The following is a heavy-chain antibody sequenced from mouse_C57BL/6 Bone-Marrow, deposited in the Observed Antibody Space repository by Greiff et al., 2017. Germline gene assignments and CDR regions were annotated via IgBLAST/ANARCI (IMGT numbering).Heavy chain of an antibody. J-gene: IGHJ4*01. CDR1: GYTFTSYW. CDR2: IHPNSGST. Sequence: VQLQQPGAELVKPGASVKLSCKASGYTFTSYWMHWVKQRPGQGLEWIGMIHPNSGSTNYNEKFKSKATLTVDKSSSTAYMQLSSLTSEDSAVYYCARLGVYYGSSYDYAMDYWGQGTSVTGSS. CDR3: ARLGVYYGSSYDYAMDY. D-gene: IGHD1-1*01. V-gene: IGHV1-64*01.